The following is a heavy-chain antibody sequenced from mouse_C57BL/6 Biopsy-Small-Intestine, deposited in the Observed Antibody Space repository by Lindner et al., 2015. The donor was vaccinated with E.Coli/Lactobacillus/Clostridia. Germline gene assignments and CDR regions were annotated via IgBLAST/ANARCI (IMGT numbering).Heavy chain of an antibody. CDR3: ARNDYGERRDGLGV. J-gene: IGHJ1*01. V-gene: IGHV1-4*01. D-gene: IGHD1-1*01. CDR1: GYTFTNYA. CDR2: ISAYNGDT. Sequence: SVKVSCKASGYTFTNYAFSWVRQAPGQGLEWMGWISAYNGDTLYVQKFQDRVTMTTDTSTTTAFMELRSLTSDDTATYYCARNDYGERRDGLGVWGQGTTVTVSS.